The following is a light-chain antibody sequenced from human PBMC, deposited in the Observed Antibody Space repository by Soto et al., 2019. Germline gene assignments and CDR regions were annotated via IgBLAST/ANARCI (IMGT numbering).Light chain of an antibody. Sequence: QSALTQPASVSGSPGQSITISCTGTSSDIGAYNHVSWYQQHPDRAPKLIIYEVSNRPSEISNRFSASKSGNTASLTISGLQAEDETDYYCFSYTSSSTYVFGTGTQLTVL. J-gene: IGLJ1*01. CDR1: SSDIGAYNH. V-gene: IGLV2-14*01. CDR2: EVS. CDR3: FSYTSSSTYV.